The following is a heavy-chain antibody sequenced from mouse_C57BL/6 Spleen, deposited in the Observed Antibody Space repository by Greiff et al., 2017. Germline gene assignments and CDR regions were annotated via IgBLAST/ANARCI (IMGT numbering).Heavy chain of an antibody. Sequence: VQLQQSGPELVKPGASVKISCKASGYSFTDYNMNWVKQSNGKSLEWIGVINTNYGTTSYKQKFKGKATLTVDRSSSTAYMQLNSLTYEDSAVYYCERGRIGYYGKEDYAMDYWGQETSVTVSS. CDR3: ERGRIGYYGKEDYAMDY. J-gene: IGHJ4*01. V-gene: IGHV1-39*01. D-gene: IGHD2-1*01. CDR1: GYSFTDYN. CDR2: INTNYGTT.